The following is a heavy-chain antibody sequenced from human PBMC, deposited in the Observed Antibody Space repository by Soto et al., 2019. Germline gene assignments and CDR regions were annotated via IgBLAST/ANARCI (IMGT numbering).Heavy chain of an antibody. Sequence: ASVKVSCKASGGTFSSYTISWVRQAPGQGLEWMGWMNPNSGNTGYAQKFQGRVTMTRNTSISTAYMELSSLRSEDTAVYYCARGLDGAVAGIALWNYYYYGMDVWGQGTTVTSP. D-gene: IGHD6-19*01. J-gene: IGHJ6*02. CDR1: GGTFSSYT. V-gene: IGHV1-8*02. CDR2: MNPNSGNT. CDR3: ARGLDGAVAGIALWNYYYYGMDV.